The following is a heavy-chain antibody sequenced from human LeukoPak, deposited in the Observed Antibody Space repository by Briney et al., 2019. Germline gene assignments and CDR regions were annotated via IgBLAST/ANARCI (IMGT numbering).Heavy chain of an antibody. CDR2: ISSSGSTM. CDR3: ARVLAGATYFDY. V-gene: IGHV3-48*03. J-gene: IGHJ4*01. CDR1: GFTFSRYE. Sequence: PGGSLRLSCAASGFTFSRYEMNWVRQAPGKGLEWLSYISSSGSTMYYADSVKGRITISRDNAKNSLYLQMNSLRAEDTAVYYCARVLAGATYFDYWGQGTLDTVSS. D-gene: IGHD1-26*01.